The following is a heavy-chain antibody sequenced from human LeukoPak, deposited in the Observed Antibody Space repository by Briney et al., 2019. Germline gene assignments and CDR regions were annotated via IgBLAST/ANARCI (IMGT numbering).Heavy chain of an antibody. J-gene: IGHJ5*02. D-gene: IGHD3-22*01. Sequence: GESLKISCKGSGYSFTSYWIGWVRQMPGKGLEWMGIIYPGDSDTRYSPSFQGQVTISADKSISTAYLQWSSLKASDTAMYYCARLLYYYDSSGYYGRSYNWFDPWGQGTLVTVSS. CDR2: IYPGDSDT. V-gene: IGHV5-51*01. CDR1: GYSFTSYW. CDR3: ARLLYYYDSSGYYGRSYNWFDP.